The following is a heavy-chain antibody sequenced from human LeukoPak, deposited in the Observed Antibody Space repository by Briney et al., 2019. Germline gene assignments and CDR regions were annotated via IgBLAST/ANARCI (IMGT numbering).Heavy chain of an antibody. CDR3: ARDRPTGASRLFVVQ. V-gene: IGHV3-21*01. CDR2: MSSGSSYI. Sequence: GGSLRLSCAASGFTFSSYSMTWVRQAPGTRLEWVSSMSSGSSYIYYADSVRGRFTISRDNAKNSLYLLMNSLRAEDTAVYYCARDRPTGASRLFVVQWGQGTLVTVSS. CDR1: GFTFSSYS. J-gene: IGHJ4*02. D-gene: IGHD3-3*01.